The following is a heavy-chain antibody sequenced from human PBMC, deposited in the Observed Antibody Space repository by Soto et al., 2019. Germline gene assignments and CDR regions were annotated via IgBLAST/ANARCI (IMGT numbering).Heavy chain of an antibody. CDR2: TSGSCDNT. CDR1: GFSFDDYA. D-gene: IGHD5-12*01. V-gene: IGHV3-23*01. J-gene: IGHJ4*02. CDR3: AKAYYSGYELSYFDY. Sequence: GGSLRLSCAASGFSFDDYAITWVRQAAGKGLELVSATSGSCDNTYYAGSFNGRFTISRENAKKTLYLQLNSLRAEDTAVYYCAKAYYSGYELSYFDYWGQGTLVTVSS.